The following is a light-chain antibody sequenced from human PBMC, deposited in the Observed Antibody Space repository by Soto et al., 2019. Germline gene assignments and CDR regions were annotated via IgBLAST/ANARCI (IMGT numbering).Light chain of an antibody. CDR2: AAS. CDR1: QTISSW. Sequence: DIQMTQSPSSVSASVGDRFTITCRASQTISSWLAWYQQKPGKAPKLLIYAASTLETGVPSRFSGSGSGTDFTLTISSLEPEDFAVYYCQQRSNWPLTFGGGTKVDIK. J-gene: IGKJ4*01. CDR3: QQRSNWPLT. V-gene: IGKV1-5*01.